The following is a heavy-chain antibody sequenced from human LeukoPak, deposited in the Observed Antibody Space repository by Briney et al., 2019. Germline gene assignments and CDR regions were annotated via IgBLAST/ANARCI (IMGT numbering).Heavy chain of an antibody. CDR1: GGTFSSYA. D-gene: IGHD6-25*01. V-gene: IGHV1-69*13. Sequence: GASVKVSCKASGGTFSSYAISWVRQAPGQGLEWVGGIIPIFGTANYAQKFQGRVTITADESTSTAYMELSSLRSEDTAVYYCARAGGSSGVFGYWGQGTLVTVSS. CDR2: IIPIFGTA. J-gene: IGHJ4*02. CDR3: ARAGGSSGVFGY.